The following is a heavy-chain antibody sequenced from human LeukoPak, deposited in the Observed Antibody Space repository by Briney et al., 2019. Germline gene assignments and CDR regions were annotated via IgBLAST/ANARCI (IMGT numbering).Heavy chain of an antibody. CDR3: ARVYSSSFDY. CDR2: IYASGTT. V-gene: IGHV4-4*07. J-gene: IGHJ4*02. CDR1: GGSISSYF. D-gene: IGHD6-13*01. Sequence: SETLSLTCTVSGGSISSYFWSWIRQPAGKGLEWIGRIYASGTTNYNPSLKSRVTMSVDTSKNQFSLNLSSVTAADTAVYYCARVYSSSFDYWGQGTLVTVSS.